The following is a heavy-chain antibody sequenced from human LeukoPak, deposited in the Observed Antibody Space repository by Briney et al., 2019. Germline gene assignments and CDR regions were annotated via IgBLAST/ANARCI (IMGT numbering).Heavy chain of an antibody. D-gene: IGHD1-26*01. CDR2: ISGSGGST. Sequence: GGSLRLSCAASGFTFSSYGMSWVRQAPGKGLEWVSAISGSGGSTYYADSVKGRFTISRDNSKKTLYLQMKSLRAEDTAVYYCAKGREWELLGDFDYWGQGTLVTVSS. J-gene: IGHJ4*02. CDR1: GFTFSSYG. CDR3: AKGREWELLGDFDY. V-gene: IGHV3-23*01.